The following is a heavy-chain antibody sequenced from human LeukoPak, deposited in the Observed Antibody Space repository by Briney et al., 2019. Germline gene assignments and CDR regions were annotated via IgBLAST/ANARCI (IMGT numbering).Heavy chain of an antibody. Sequence: PGESLQISCQGSGYRFTSYWISWVRQMPGKGLEWMGRIDPSDSYTNYSPSFQGHVTISADKSISTAYLQWSSLKASDTAMYYCARQHSSSWYYFDYWGQGTLVTVSS. CDR3: ARQHSSSWYYFDY. CDR1: GYRFTSYW. D-gene: IGHD6-13*01. V-gene: IGHV5-10-1*01. CDR2: IDPSDSYT. J-gene: IGHJ4*02.